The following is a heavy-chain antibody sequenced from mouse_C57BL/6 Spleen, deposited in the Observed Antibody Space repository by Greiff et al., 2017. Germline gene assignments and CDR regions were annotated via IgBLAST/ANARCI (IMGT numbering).Heavy chain of an antibody. CDR2: ISSGSSTI. J-gene: IGHJ1*03. D-gene: IGHD2-5*01. CDR3: ARRIVTSYWYFDV. V-gene: IGHV5-17*01. Sequence: EVKLVESGGGLVKPGGSLKLSCAASGFTFSDYGMHWVRQAPEKGREWVAYISSGSSTIYYADTVKGRFTITRDNAKNTLFLQMTSLRSEDTAMYYCARRIVTSYWYFDVWGTGTTVTVSS. CDR1: GFTFSDYG.